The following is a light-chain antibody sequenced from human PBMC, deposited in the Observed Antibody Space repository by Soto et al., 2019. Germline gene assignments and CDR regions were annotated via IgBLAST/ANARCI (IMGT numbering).Light chain of an antibody. Sequence: QSVRTQPPSVSGAPGQRVTISCTGSSSNIGAGYDVHWYQQLPGTAPKLLIYGNSNRPSGVPDRFSGSKSGTSASLAITGLQAEDEADYYCQSYDSSLSGLYAFGTRTKVTV. V-gene: IGLV1-40*01. CDR2: GNS. J-gene: IGLJ1*01. CDR3: QSYDSSLSGLYA. CDR1: SSNIGAGYD.